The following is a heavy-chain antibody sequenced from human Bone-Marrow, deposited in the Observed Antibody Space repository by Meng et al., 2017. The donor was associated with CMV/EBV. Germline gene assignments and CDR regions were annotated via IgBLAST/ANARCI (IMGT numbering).Heavy chain of an antibody. D-gene: IGHD3-3*01. CDR1: GFTFSSYG. Sequence: GEYLKISCAASGFTFSSYGMHWVRQAPGKGLEWVAFIRYDGSNKYYADSVKGRFTISRDNSKNTLYLQMNSLRAEDTDVYYCAKGGGTRYDFWSGYYTGIESYYYYGMDVWGQGTTVTVSS. CDR3: AKGGGTRYDFWSGYYTGIESYYYYGMDV. CDR2: IRYDGSNK. V-gene: IGHV3-30*02. J-gene: IGHJ6*02.